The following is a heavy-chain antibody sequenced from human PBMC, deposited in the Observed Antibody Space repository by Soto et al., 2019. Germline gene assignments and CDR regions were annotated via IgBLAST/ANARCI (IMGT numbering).Heavy chain of an antibody. CDR1: GGSISSYY. V-gene: IGHV4-59*08. D-gene: IGHD5-12*01. CDR3: ARQLRGYSGYDYVGFWFDP. J-gene: IGHJ5*02. Sequence: SETLSLTCTVSGGSISSYYWSWIRQPPGKGLEWIGYIYYSGSTNYNPSLKSRVTISVDTSKNQFSLKLSSVTAADTAVYYCARQLRGYSGYDYVGFWFDPWGQGTLVTVSS. CDR2: IYYSGST.